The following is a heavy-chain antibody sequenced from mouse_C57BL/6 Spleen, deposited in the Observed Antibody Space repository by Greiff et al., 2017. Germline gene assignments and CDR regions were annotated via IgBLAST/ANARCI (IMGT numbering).Heavy chain of an antibody. V-gene: IGHV1-50*01. CDR2: IDPSDSYA. Sequence: QVQLQQPGAELVKPGASVKLSCKASGYTFTSYWMQWVKQRPGQGLEWIGEIDPSDSYATYNQKFKGKATLPVDPSSSTAYMQLSSLTSEDSAVYYCARYHVYAMDYWGQGASVTVAS. CDR1: GYTFTSYW. CDR3: ARYHVYAMDY. J-gene: IGHJ4*01.